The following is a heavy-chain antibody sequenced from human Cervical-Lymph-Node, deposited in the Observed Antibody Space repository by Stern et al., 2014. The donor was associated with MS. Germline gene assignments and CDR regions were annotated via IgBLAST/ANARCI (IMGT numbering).Heavy chain of an antibody. CDR3: ARARVGDYARSPHLDS. CDR2: ISNNSTHT. J-gene: IGHJ4*02. V-gene: IGHV3-21*01. Sequence: EVQLVESGGGLVKPGESLRLSCDASGFTFSHYSINWVRQAPGQGLEWISSISNNSTHTYDAVAVEGRFTIARDSAKDSVSLHMVSLRAEDTAVYYCARARVGDYARSPHLDSWGQGTLVTVSS. CDR1: GFTFSHYS. D-gene: IGHD4-17*01.